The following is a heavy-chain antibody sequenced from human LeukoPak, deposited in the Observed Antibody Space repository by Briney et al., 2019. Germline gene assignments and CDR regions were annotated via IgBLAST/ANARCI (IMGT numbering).Heavy chain of an antibody. V-gene: IGHV4-61*01. Sequence: SETLSLTCTVSGGSVSSGSYYWSWIRQPPGKGLEWIGYIYYSGSTNYNPSLKSRVTISVDTSKNQFSLKLSSVTAADTAVYYCARDRSLPLRPMYYYDSSGYSVRYYYGMDVWGQGTTVTVSS. D-gene: IGHD3-22*01. CDR3: ARDRSLPLRPMYYYDSSGYSVRYYYGMDV. CDR2: IYYSGST. CDR1: GGSVSSGSYY. J-gene: IGHJ6*02.